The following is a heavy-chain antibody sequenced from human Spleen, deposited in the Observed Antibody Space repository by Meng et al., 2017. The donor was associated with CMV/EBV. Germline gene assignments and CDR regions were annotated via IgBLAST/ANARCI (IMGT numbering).Heavy chain of an antibody. Sequence: GESLKISCAASGFTFSSYWMHWVRQAPGKGLVWVSRINGDGSSRSYGDSVKGRFTISRDNGKNTLYLQMNSLRAEDSAVYYCARALRYCSSTSCYLFDAFDIWGQGTMVTVSS. D-gene: IGHD2-2*01. CDR3: ARALRYCSSTSCYLFDAFDI. CDR2: INGDGSSR. J-gene: IGHJ3*02. V-gene: IGHV3-74*01. CDR1: GFTFSSYW.